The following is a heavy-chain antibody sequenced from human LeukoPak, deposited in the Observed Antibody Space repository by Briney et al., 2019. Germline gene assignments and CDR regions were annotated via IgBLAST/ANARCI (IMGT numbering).Heavy chain of an antibody. CDR3: ARGLGTTVTTDY. D-gene: IGHD4-17*01. Sequence: GGSLRLSCAASGFTFSSYSMNWVRKAPGKGLEWVSSISSSSYIYYADSVKGRFTISRDNAKNSLYLQMNSLRAEDTAVYYCARGLGTTVTTDYWGQGTLVTVSS. V-gene: IGHV3-21*01. J-gene: IGHJ4*02. CDR1: GFTFSSYS. CDR2: ISSSSYI.